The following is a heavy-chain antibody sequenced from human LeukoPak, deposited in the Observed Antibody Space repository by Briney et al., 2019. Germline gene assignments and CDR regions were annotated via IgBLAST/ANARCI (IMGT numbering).Heavy chain of an antibody. V-gene: IGHV3-53*01. D-gene: IGHD2-2*02. J-gene: IGHJ4*02. CDR2: TYSGGST. CDR1: GFTFSSYS. CDR3: AREGSRYCSSTSCYTD. Sequence: PGGSLRLSCAASGFTFSSYSMNWVRQAPGKGLEWVSVTYSGGSTYYADSVRGRFTISRDNSKNTLYLQMNSLRAEDTAVYYCAREGSRYCSSTSCYTDWGQGTLVTVSS.